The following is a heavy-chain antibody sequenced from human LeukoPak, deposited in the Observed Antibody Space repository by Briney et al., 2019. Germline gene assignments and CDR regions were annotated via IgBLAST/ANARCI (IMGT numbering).Heavy chain of an antibody. J-gene: IGHJ3*02. V-gene: IGHV1-8*01. CDR3: ARGRAMAYNAFDI. CDR1: GYTFTSYD. Sequence: ASVKVSFKASGYTFTSYDINWVRQAPGQGLEWMGWMNPNSGNTGYAQKFQGRVTMTRNTSISTAYMELSSLRSEDTAVYYCARGRAMAYNAFDIWGQGTMVTVSS. CDR2: MNPNSGNT. D-gene: IGHD3-16*01.